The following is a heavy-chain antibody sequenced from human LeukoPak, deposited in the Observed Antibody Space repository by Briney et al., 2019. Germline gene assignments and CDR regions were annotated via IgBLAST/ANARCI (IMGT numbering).Heavy chain of an antibody. CDR3: ATYSSSSLFYYYYYMDV. J-gene: IGHJ6*03. CDR1: GYTFTSYY. D-gene: IGHD6-6*01. V-gene: IGHV1-46*01. Sequence: ASVKVSCKASGYTFTSYYMHWVRQAPGQGLEWMGLINPSGGSTSYAQKFQGRVTMTRDTSTSTVYMELSSLRSDDTAVYYCATYSSSSLFYYYYYMDVWGKGTTVTVSS. CDR2: INPSGGST.